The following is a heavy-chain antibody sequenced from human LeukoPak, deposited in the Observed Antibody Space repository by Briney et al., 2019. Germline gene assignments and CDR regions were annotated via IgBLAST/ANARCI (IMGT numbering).Heavy chain of an antibody. CDR1: GYTFTGYF. J-gene: IGHJ4*02. CDR3: ARSLGYTSAWGDY. Sequence: ASVKVSCKASGYTFTGYFMHWVRQAPGQGLEWMGWINPSSGGTNYAQKFQGRVTMTRDTSISTAYMEMSRLTSDDTAVYYCARSLGYTSAWGDYWGQGTLVTVSS. D-gene: IGHD6-19*01. V-gene: IGHV1-2*02. CDR2: INPSSGGT.